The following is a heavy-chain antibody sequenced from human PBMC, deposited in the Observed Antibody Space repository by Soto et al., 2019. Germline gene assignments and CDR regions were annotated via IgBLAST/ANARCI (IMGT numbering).Heavy chain of an antibody. Sequence: ASVKVSCKASRVAFSKFIVTWVRQAPGLGLEWVGGIIPIFGTANYAQRFQGRVTITADESTSTSYMEVNNLRSEDTAVYYCAKVRYSSPMGYYYGMDVWGQGTTVTVSS. CDR3: AKVRYSSPMGYYYGMDV. CDR2: IIPIFGTA. D-gene: IGHD6-19*01. CDR1: RVAFSKFI. J-gene: IGHJ6*02. V-gene: IGHV1-69*13.